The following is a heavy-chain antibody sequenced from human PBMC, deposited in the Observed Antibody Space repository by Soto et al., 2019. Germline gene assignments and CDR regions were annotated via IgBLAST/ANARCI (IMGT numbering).Heavy chain of an antibody. Sequence: QVQLQESGPGLVKPSGTLSLTCAVSGGSISRSNWWSWVRQPPGKGLEWIGELYHSGSTNYNPSLKRRVTISVDKSKNQLSLKLNSVTAADTAVYYCARVAPPYYFDYWGQGTLVTVSS. J-gene: IGHJ4*02. CDR1: GGSISRSNW. CDR2: LYHSGST. CDR3: ARVAPPYYFDY. V-gene: IGHV4-4*02.